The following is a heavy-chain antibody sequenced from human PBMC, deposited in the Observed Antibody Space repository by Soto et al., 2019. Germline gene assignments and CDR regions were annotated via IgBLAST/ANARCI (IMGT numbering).Heavy chain of an antibody. Sequence: MRLSCAASGFTFDDYTMHWVRQAPGKGLEWVSFISWDGGSTYYADSVKGRFTISRDNSKNSLYLQMNSLRTEDTALYYCAKDIEVGTYYDFWSGYYIREAGMDVWGQGTTVTVSS. V-gene: IGHV3-43*01. J-gene: IGHJ6*02. CDR3: AKDIEVGTYYDFWSGYYIREAGMDV. CDR2: ISWDGGST. D-gene: IGHD3-3*01. CDR1: GFTFDDYT.